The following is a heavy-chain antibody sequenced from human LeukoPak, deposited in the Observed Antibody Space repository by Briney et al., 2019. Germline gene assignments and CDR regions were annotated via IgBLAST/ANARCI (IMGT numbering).Heavy chain of an antibody. V-gene: IGHV4-59*01. CDR3: ARTRITMVRGDTFDY. D-gene: IGHD3-10*01. CDR2: IYYSGST. CDR1: GGSISSYY. J-gene: IGHJ4*02. Sequence: PSETLSLTCTVSGGSISSYYWSWIRQPPGKGLEWVGYIYYSGSTNYKPSLKSRVTISVDTSKNQFSLTPSSVTAADTAVYYCARTRITMVRGDTFDYWGQGTLVTVSS.